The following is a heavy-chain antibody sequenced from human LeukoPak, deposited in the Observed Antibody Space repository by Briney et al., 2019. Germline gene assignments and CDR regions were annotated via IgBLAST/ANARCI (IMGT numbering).Heavy chain of an antibody. CDR1: GFTFSTHA. CDR3: AKGPRQQLVTRFDN. J-gene: IGHJ4*02. CDR2: ISASGGST. Sequence: PGGSLRLSCAASGFTFSTHAMSWGRQAPGKGLEWGSDISASGGSTYYADSVKGRFNVSRDNSKNTVYLQMSSLRADDTALYYCAKGPRQQLVTRFDNWGQGTLVTVSS. D-gene: IGHD6-13*01. V-gene: IGHV3-23*01.